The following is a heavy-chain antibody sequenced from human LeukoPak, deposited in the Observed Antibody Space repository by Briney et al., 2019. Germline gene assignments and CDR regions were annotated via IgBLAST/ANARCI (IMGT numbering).Heavy chain of an antibody. CDR2: IYHSGST. Sequence: SGTLSLTCAVSGDSISSNNYWTWVRQPPGKGLEWIGEIYHSGSTNYNPSLKSRVTMSVDTSKNQFSLKLTSVTAADTAVYYCASLAGIVADNWFDPWGQGTLVTVSS. J-gene: IGHJ5*02. D-gene: IGHD6-25*01. CDR3: ASLAGIVADNWFDP. V-gene: IGHV4-4*02. CDR1: GDSISSNNY.